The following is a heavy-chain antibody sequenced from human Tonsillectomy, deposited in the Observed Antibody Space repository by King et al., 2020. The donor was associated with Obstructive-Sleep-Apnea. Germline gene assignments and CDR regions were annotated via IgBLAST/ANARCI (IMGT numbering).Heavy chain of an antibody. CDR2: INPSGGST. D-gene: IGHD2-21*02. CDR3: ARAAGHIVVVPATRTNWFDP. CDR1: GYTFTSYY. J-gene: IGHJ5*02. Sequence: QLVQSGAEVKKPGASVKVSCKASGYTFTSYYMHWVRQAPGQGLEWMGIINPSGGSTSYAQKFQGRVTMTRDTSPSTVYMELSSLRSEDTAVYYCARAAGHIVVVPATRTNWFDPWGQGTLVPVAS. V-gene: IGHV1-46*03.